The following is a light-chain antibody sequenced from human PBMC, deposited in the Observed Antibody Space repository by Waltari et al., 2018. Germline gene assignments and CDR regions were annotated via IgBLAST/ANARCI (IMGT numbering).Light chain of an antibody. CDR2: DVS. J-gene: IGLJ3*02. V-gene: IGLV2-14*03. CDR1: SSDVGGYNS. CDR3: STYTSTNTWV. Sequence: QSALTQPASVSGSPGQSITIPCTGTSSDVGGYNSVSWYQQHPGKAPKVMIYDVSNRPSGVSNRFSGSKSGNTASLTISGLQAEDEADYYCSTYTSTNTWVFGGGTRLTVL.